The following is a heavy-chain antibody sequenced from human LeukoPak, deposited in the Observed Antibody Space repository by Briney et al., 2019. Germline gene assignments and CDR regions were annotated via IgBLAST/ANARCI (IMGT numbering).Heavy chain of an antibody. CDR1: GFTFSSYW. CDR3: ARTTAGFDC. J-gene: IGHJ4*02. V-gene: IGHV3-7*01. CDR2: IKQDGSEK. D-gene: IGHD4-4*01. Sequence: PGGSLRLSCSASGFTFSSYWMSWVRQTPGKGLEWVANIKQDGSEKYYVDSVKGRFTISRDNAKNSLYLQMNSLRADDTAVYYCARTTAGFDCWGQGTLVTVSS.